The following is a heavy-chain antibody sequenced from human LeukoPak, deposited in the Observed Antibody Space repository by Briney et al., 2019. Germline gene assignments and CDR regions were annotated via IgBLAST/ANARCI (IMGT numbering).Heavy chain of an antibody. V-gene: IGHV1-69*04. CDR1: GGTFSSYA. Sequence: GSSVKVSCKASGGTFSSYAISWVRQAPGQGLEWMGRIIPILGIANYAQKFQGRVTITADKSTSTAYMELSSLRSEDTAVYYCARPYYYDSSGFDYWGQGTLVTVSS. D-gene: IGHD3-22*01. CDR3: ARPYYYDSSGFDY. CDR2: IIPILGIA. J-gene: IGHJ4*02.